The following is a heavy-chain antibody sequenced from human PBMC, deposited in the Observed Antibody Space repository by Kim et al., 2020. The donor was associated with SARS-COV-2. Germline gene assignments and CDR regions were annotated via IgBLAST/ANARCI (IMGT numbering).Heavy chain of an antibody. CDR3: SRVAGSGRTNWFDP. CDR1: GGSISSYY. CDR2: IYTSGST. V-gene: IGHV4-4*07. J-gene: IGHJ5*02. Sequence: SETLSLTCTVSGGSISSYYWSWIRQPAGKGLEWIGRIYTSGSTNYNPPLKSRVTMSVDTSKNQFSLKLSSGTAADTAVYYCSRVAGSGRTNWFDPWGQGTLVTVSS. D-gene: IGHD3-10*01.